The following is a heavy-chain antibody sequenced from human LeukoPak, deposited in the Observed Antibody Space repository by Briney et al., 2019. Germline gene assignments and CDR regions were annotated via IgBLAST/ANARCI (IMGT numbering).Heavy chain of an antibody. CDR2: IRFDGSNK. Sequence: GGSLRLSCATSGFTFKNYAMHWVRQAPGQGLEWVAFIRFDGSNKYYADSVKGRFTISRDNSKNTLYLQMNSLRPEDTAVYYCAKDNAHDYWGQGTLVTVSS. CDR1: GFTFKNYA. D-gene: IGHD2-2*01. CDR3: AKDNAHDY. V-gene: IGHV3-30*02. J-gene: IGHJ4*02.